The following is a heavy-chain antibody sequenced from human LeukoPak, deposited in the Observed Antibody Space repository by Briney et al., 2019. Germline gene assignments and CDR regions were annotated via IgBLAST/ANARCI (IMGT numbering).Heavy chain of an antibody. D-gene: IGHD6-6*01. CDR2: IYPGDSDT. CDR3: AMYSSSYEFDY. CDR1: GYSFTSYW. V-gene: IGHV5-51*01. J-gene: IGHJ4*02. Sequence: GESLKISCKGSGYSFTSYWIGWVRQMPGKGLEWMGIIYPGDSDTRYSPSFQGQVTISADKSISTAYQQWTSLKASDTAMYYCAMYSSSYEFDYWGQGTLVTVSS.